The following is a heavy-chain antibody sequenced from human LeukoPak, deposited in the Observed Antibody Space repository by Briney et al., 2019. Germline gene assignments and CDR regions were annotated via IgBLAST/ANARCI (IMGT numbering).Heavy chain of an antibody. CDR3: AKDTSWAAAGDYFDY. D-gene: IGHD6-13*01. CDR2: ISGSGGST. V-gene: IGHV3-23*01. CDR1: GFTFSSYA. J-gene: IGHJ4*02. Sequence: GGSLRLSCAASGFTFSSYAMSWVRQAPGKGLEWVSAISGSGGSTYYADSVKGRFTISRDDSKNTLYLQMNSLRAEDTAVYYCAKDTSWAAAGDYFDYWGQGTLVTVSS.